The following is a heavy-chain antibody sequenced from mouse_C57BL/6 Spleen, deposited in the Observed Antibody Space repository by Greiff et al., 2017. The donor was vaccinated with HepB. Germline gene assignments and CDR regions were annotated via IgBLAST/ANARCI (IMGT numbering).Heavy chain of an antibody. Sequence: VQRVESGAELVKPGASVKISCKASGYAFRSYWMNWVKQRPGKGLEWIGQIYPGDGDTNYNGKFKGKATLTADKSSSTAYMQLSSLTSEDSAVYFCARAGTIDWFAYWGQGTLVTVSA. J-gene: IGHJ3*01. CDR1: GYAFRSYW. CDR3: ARAGTIDWFAY. CDR2: IYPGDGDT. V-gene: IGHV1-80*01. D-gene: IGHD2-14*01.